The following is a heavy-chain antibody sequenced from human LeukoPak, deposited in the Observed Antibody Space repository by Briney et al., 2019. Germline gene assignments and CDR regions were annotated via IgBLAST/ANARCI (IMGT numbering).Heavy chain of an antibody. D-gene: IGHD2-2*02. CDR3: AKDRLLGYCSSTSCYTLPFDS. CDR1: RFTFSSYA. V-gene: IGHV3-23*01. CDR2: VSGSGSST. Sequence: PGGSLRLSCAASRFTFSSYAMSWVRQAPGKGLEWVSAVSGSGSSTFYADSVKGRFTISRDNSKNTLYLQMNSLRAEDTAVYYCAKDRLLGYCSSTSCYTLPFDSWGQGTLVTVSS. J-gene: IGHJ4*02.